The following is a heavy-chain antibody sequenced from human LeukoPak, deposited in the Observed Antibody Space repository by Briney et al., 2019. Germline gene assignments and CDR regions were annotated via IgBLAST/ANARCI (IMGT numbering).Heavy chain of an antibody. D-gene: IGHD3-10*01. J-gene: IGHJ5*02. V-gene: IGHV4-34*01. Sequence: PETPSLTCAVYGGSFSGYYWSWIRQPPGKGLEWIGEINHSGSTNYNPSLKSRVTISVDTSKNQFSLKLSSVTAADTAVYYCARASTYYYGSGSYSNWFDPWRQGTLVTVSS. CDR1: GGSFSGYY. CDR3: ARASTYYYGSGSYSNWFDP. CDR2: INHSGST.